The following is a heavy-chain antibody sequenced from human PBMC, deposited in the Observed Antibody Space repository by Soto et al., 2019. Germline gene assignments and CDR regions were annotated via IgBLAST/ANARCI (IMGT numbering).Heavy chain of an antibody. CDR3: AREGLAAAGIDP. CDR2: ISSSSSYI. J-gene: IGHJ5*02. V-gene: IGHV3-21*01. Sequence: EVQLVESGGGLVKPGGSLRLSCAASGFTFSSYSMNWVRQAPGKGLEWVSSISSSSSYIYYADSVKGRFTISRDNAKNSLYLQMNSLRAEDTAVYYCAREGLAAAGIDPWGQGTLVTVSS. CDR1: GFTFSSYS. D-gene: IGHD6-13*01.